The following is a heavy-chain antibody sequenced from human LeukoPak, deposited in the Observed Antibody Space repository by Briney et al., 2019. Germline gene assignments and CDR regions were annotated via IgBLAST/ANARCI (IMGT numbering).Heavy chain of an antibody. J-gene: IGHJ4*02. CDR3: ARIDDFWSGCLPFDY. CDR2: IKQDGSEK. CDR1: GFTFSSYS. V-gene: IGHV3-7*01. D-gene: IGHD3-3*01. Sequence: GGSLRLSCAASGFTFSSYSMNWVRQAPGKGLEWVANIKQDGSEKYYVDSVKGRFTISRDNAKNSLYLQMNSLRAEDTAVYYCARIDDFWSGCLPFDYWGQGTLVTVSS.